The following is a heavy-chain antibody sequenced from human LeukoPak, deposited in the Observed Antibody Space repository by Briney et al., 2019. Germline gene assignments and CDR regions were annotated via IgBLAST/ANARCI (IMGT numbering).Heavy chain of an antibody. V-gene: IGHV3-66*01. J-gene: IGHJ4*02. CDR3: VSGSYDY. Sequence: GGSLRLSCTASEFTVSNNYMSWVRQAPGKGLEWVSVIYSEGGTDYADSVKGRFTLSSDSSKNTLFLQMNSLKVEDTAVYYCVSGSYDYWGQGTLVTVPS. CDR1: EFTVSNNY. D-gene: IGHD3-10*01. CDR2: IYSEGGT.